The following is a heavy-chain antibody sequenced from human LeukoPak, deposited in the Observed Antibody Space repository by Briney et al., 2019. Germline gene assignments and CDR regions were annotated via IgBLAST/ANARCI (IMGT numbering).Heavy chain of an antibody. J-gene: IGHJ6*03. CDR2: INHSGST. CDR1: VGSFSGYY. Sequence: SETLSLTCAVYVGSFSGYYWSWIRQPPGKGLEWIGEINHSGSTNYNPSLKSRVTISVDTSKNQFSLKLSSVTAEDTAVYYCARDVGAARRLDQAPSRNYYMDVWGKGTTVTVSS. D-gene: IGHD1-26*01. V-gene: IGHV4-34*01. CDR3: ARDVGAARRLDQAPSRNYYMDV.